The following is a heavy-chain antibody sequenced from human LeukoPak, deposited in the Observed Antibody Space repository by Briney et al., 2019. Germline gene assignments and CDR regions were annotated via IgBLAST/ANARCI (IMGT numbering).Heavy chain of an antibody. CDR1: GFTFSSYS. CDR2: TTSGSSMI. V-gene: IGHV3-48*02. CDR3: ARDKLVPAAMSAFDI. D-gene: IGHD2-2*01. Sequence: GGPLRLSCAASGFTFSSYSMNWPPQAPGQGLEWISYTTSGSSMIYYTDFVKGRFTISRDDAKNSLYLQMNSLRDEDTAVYYCARDKLVPAAMSAFDIWGQGTMVTVSS. J-gene: IGHJ3*02.